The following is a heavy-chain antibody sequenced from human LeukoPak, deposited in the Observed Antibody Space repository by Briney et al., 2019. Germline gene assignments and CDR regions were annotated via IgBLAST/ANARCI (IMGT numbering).Heavy chain of an antibody. D-gene: IGHD3-16*01. CDR1: GFTFSSYA. V-gene: IGHV3-21*01. CDR3: ARVTLPIRGYFDY. Sequence: GGSLRLSCAASGFTFSSYAMSWVRQAPGKGLEWVSSISSSSSYIYYADSVKGRFTISRDNAKNSLYLQMNSLRAEDTAVYYCARVTLPIRGYFDYWGQGTLVTVSS. CDR2: ISSSSSYI. J-gene: IGHJ4*02.